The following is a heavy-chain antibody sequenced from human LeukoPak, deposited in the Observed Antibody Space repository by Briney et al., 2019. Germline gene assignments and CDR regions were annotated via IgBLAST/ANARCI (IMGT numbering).Heavy chain of an antibody. CDR3: ARNVYRTFDS. J-gene: IGHJ4*02. V-gene: IGHV3-7*01. D-gene: IGHD1-14*01. CDR1: GFTFSTYC. Sequence: PGGSLRLSCAASGFTFSTYCMSWVRQAPGKGLEWVANIKQDGSEKYYVDSVKDRFTISRDNAKNSLYLQMNSLRVEDTAVNYYARNVYRTFDSWDQGTLVTVSS. CDR2: IKQDGSEK.